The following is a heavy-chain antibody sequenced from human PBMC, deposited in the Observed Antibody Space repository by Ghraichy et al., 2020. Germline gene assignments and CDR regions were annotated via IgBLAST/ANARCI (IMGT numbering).Heavy chain of an antibody. D-gene: IGHD4-17*01. CDR2: IWYDGSNE. J-gene: IGHJ2*01. Sequence: GSLRLSCAASGFTFGSYGMHWVRQAPGKGLEWVAVIWYDGSNEYYADSVKGRFTISRDNSKNTLYLQMNSLRAEDTAVYYCARDPTSYGDYDWYFDLWGRGTLVTVSS. CDR1: GFTFGSYG. CDR3: ARDPTSYGDYDWYFDL. V-gene: IGHV3-33*01.